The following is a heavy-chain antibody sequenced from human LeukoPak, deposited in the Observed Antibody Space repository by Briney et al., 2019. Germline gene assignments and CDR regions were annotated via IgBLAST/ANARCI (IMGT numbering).Heavy chain of an antibody. Sequence: GGSLRLSCAASGFTFNSYVMSWVRQAPGKGLEYVSAISSNGDSTYYADSVKGRFTISRDNSKNTLYLQMSSLRAEDTAVYYCVKDDGYSSSWYGNWFDPWGQGTLVTVSS. D-gene: IGHD6-13*01. CDR1: GFTFNSYV. CDR2: ISSNGDST. V-gene: IGHV3-64D*06. CDR3: VKDDGYSSSWYGNWFDP. J-gene: IGHJ5*02.